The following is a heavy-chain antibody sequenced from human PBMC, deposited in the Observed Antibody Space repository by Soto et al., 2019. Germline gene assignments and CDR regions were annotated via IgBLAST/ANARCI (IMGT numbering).Heavy chain of an antibody. CDR1: GFTFSSSP. J-gene: IGHJ3*02. D-gene: IGHD2-15*01. CDR3: ARDDDCSGGICYSNYAFDI. V-gene: IGHV3-30-3*01. Sequence: QVPLVESGGGVVQPGRSLRLSCAASGFTFSSSPMHWVRQAPGKGLEWVAVISYDGSNKYYADSVKGRFTISRDNSKNTLYLQMNSLRAEDTAVYYCARDDDCSGGICYSNYAFDIWGQGTMVTVSS. CDR2: ISYDGSNK.